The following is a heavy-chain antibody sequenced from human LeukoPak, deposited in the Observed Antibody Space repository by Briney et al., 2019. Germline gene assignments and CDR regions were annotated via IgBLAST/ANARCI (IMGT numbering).Heavy chain of an antibody. CDR2: ISGSGGST. J-gene: IGHJ4*02. CDR3: ARTPVVRGVSWDY. D-gene: IGHD3-10*01. CDR1: GFTFSSYA. V-gene: IGHV3-23*01. Sequence: PGGSLRLSCAASGFTFSSYAMSWVRQAPGKGLEWVSAISGSGGSTYYADSVKGRFTISRDKNTLYLQMNSLRAEDTAVYYCARTPVVRGVSWDYWGQGTLVTVSS.